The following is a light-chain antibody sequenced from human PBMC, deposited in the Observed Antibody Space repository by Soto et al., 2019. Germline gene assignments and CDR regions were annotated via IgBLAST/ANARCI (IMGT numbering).Light chain of an antibody. CDR2: SNT. J-gene: IGLJ2*01. CDR1: SSNIGSHT. V-gene: IGLV1-44*01. Sequence: QSVLTQSPSASGTPGQTIAISCSGGSSNIGSHTVNWYQQLPGTAPRLLIYSNTQRPSGVPDRFSGSKSRTSASLAISGLQSEYEGDYYCAAWDDSLNGVVFGGGTKLTVL. CDR3: AAWDDSLNGVV.